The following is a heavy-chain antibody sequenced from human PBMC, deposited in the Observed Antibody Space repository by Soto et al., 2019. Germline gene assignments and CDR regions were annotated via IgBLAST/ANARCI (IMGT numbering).Heavy chain of an antibody. CDR2: INPSGGST. V-gene: IGHV1-46*01. D-gene: IGHD2-15*01. J-gene: IGHJ5*02. CDR3: ARDSVPQLGDCSGGSCCSWFDP. CDR1: GYTFTSYY. Sequence: ASVKVSCKASGYTFTSYYMHWVRQAPGQGLEWMGIINPSGGSTSYAQKFQGRVTMTRDTSTSTVYMELSSLRSEDTAVYYGARDSVPQLGDCSGGSCCSWFDPWGQGTLVTVSS.